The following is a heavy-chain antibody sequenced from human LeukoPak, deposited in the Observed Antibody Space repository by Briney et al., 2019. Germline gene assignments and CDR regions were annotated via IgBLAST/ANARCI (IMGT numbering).Heavy chain of an antibody. CDR1: GGSFSGYY. CDR2: INQSGTT. CDR3: ARHGPYYYDSSGYQRSNAFDI. V-gene: IGHV4-34*01. J-gene: IGHJ3*02. Sequence: SETLSLTCAVYGGSFSGYYWSWIRQSPGKGLEWIGEINQSGTTNYNPSLKSRVTISVDTSKNQFSLKLSSVTAADTAVYYCARHGPYYYDSSGYQRSNAFDIWGQGTMVTVSS. D-gene: IGHD3-22*01.